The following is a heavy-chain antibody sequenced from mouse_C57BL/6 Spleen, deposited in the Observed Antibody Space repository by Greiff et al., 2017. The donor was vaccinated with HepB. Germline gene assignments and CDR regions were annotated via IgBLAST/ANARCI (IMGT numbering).Heavy chain of an antibody. D-gene: IGHD1-1*01. CDR2: ISGGGGNT. CDR1: GFTFSSYT. CDR3: ARQVVPYAMDY. Sequence: EVKVVESGGGLVKPGGSLKLSCAASGFTFSSYTMSWVRQTPEKRLEWVATISGGGGNTYYPDSVKGRFTISRDNAKNTLYLQMSSLRSEDTALYYCARQVVPYAMDYWGQGTSVTVSS. V-gene: IGHV5-9*01. J-gene: IGHJ4*01.